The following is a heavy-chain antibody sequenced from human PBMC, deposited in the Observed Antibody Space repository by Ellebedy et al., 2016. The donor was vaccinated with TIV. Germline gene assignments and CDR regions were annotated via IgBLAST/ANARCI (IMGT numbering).Heavy chain of an antibody. J-gene: IGHJ3*01. Sequence: GESLKISCAASGFPFSNYWMSWVRQAPGKGLEWVANINQGGSEKYYLDSVRGRFIISRDNAKNSLYLQMNSLRAEDTSVYYCATDGSYGDYRSPAHAFVFWGQGTTVTVSS. CDR3: ATDGSYGDYRSPAHAFVF. D-gene: IGHD4-17*01. CDR1: GFPFSNYW. CDR2: INQGGSEK. V-gene: IGHV3-7*01.